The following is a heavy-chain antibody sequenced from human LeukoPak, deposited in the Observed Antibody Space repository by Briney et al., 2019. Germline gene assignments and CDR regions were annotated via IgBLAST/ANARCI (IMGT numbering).Heavy chain of an antibody. V-gene: IGHV3-30*18. Sequence: GGSLRLSCAASGFTFSSYGMHWVRQAPGKGLEWVAVISYDGSNKYYADSVKGRFTISRDNSKNTLYLQMNSLRAEDTAVYYCAKDRRYFDWLFIPDYWGQGTLVTVSS. CDR2: ISYDGSNK. CDR1: GFTFSSYG. D-gene: IGHD3-9*01. J-gene: IGHJ4*02. CDR3: AKDRRYFDWLFIPDY.